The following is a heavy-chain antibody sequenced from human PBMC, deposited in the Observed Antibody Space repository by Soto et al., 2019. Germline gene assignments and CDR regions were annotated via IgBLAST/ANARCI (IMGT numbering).Heavy chain of an antibody. CDR3: ALLGELPPEPDC. Sequence: GASVKVSCKASGYTFTSYYMHWVRQAPGQGLEWMGIINPSGGSTSYAQKFQGRVTMTRDTSTSTVYMELSSLRSEDTAVYYCALLGELPPEPDCWGQGTLVTVSS. J-gene: IGHJ4*02. CDR1: GYTFTSYY. D-gene: IGHD3-16*01. V-gene: IGHV1-46*01. CDR2: INPSGGST.